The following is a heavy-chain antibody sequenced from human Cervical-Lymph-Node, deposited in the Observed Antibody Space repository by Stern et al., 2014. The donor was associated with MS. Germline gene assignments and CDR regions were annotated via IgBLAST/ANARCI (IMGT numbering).Heavy chain of an antibody. V-gene: IGHV1-69*01. Sequence: QVQLVESWAEVKKPGSSVKVSCKTSGGTFSNYAISWVRQAPGQGLEWMGGITPIFDATNYAQKFQGRITITADESTRTAYMELSSLRSDDTAMYYCARGDSEAPIYYFDYWGQGTLVTVSS. CDR2: ITPIFDAT. J-gene: IGHJ4*02. CDR3: ARGDSEAPIYYFDY. D-gene: IGHD2-21*01. CDR1: GGTFSNYA.